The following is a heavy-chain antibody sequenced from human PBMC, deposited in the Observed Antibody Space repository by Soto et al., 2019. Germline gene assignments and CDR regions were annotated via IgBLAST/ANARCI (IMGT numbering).Heavy chain of an antibody. Sequence: PSETLSLTCAVYGGSFSGYYWSWIRQPPGKGLEWIGEIYHSGSTNYNPSLKSRVTISLDTSKNQFSLKLSSLTAADTAVYYCARFDRGSSRIYWGQGTLVTVSS. CDR1: GGSFSGYY. CDR2: IYHSGST. D-gene: IGHD6-13*01. V-gene: IGHV4-34*01. CDR3: ARFDRGSSRIY. J-gene: IGHJ4*02.